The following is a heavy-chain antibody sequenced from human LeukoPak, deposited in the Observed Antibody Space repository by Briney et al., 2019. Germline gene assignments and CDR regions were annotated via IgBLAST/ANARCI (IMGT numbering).Heavy chain of an antibody. J-gene: IGHJ4*02. Sequence: SETLSLTCTVSGGSISNNYWSWIRQPPGKGLEWIGYIYYSGITNYNPSLKSRVTISVDTSKNQFSLKLSSVTAADTAVYYCASGRSGYFVYWGQGTLVTVSS. CDR1: GGSISNNY. V-gene: IGHV4-59*01. CDR3: ASGRSGYFVY. CDR2: IYYSGIT. D-gene: IGHD3-3*01.